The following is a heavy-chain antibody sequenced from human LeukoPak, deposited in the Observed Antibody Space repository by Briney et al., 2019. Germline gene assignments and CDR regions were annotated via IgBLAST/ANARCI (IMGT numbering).Heavy chain of an antibody. CDR3: ARDADTSGFFSWLDL. Sequence: PGGSPRLSCAASGFTFSYYGMQWVRQAPGKGLEWVALIWHDGGKRYYADSVKGRFTISRDNSKNTLYLQMTTLRAEDTAVYYCARDADTSGFFSWLDLWGQGTLVTVSS. V-gene: IGHV3-33*01. CDR2: IWHDGGKR. CDR1: GFTFSYYG. J-gene: IGHJ5*02. D-gene: IGHD3-22*01.